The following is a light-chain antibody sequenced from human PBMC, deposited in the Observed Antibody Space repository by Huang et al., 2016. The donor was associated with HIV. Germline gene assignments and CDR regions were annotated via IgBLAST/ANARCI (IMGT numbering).Light chain of an antibody. V-gene: IGKV4-1*01. J-gene: IGKJ2*01. CDR2: WAS. Sequence: DIVLTQSPDSLAVSLGERATINCKSSQSVLYTSNNKSHLAWYQQKPGQPPRLLIYWASIRESGVPDRFSGSGSGTDFTLTISRLEPEDFALYYCHQYGNSPQTFGQGTKLDIK. CDR3: HQYGNSPQT. CDR1: QSVLYTSNNKSH.